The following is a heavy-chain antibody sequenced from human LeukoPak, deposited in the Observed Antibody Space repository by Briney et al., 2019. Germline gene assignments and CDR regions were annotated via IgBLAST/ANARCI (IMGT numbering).Heavy chain of an antibody. Sequence: PSETLSLTCAVYGGSLSAYYWTWIRQPPGKGLEWIGEINHGGSTNYNPSLKSRVTISIYTSKNQFSLKLSSVTAADTAVYYCARDLDYGDYGLSDYWGQGTLVTVSS. CDR1: GGSLSAYY. D-gene: IGHD4-17*01. CDR2: INHGGST. CDR3: ARDLDYGDYGLSDY. J-gene: IGHJ4*02. V-gene: IGHV4-34*01.